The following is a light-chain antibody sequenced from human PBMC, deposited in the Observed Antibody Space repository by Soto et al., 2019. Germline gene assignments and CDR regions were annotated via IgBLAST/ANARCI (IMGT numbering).Light chain of an antibody. CDR2: DVS. J-gene: IGLJ3*02. CDR3: CSYAGSYTWV. V-gene: IGLV2-11*01. CDR1: SRDVDGYNY. Sequence: QSALTQPRSVSGSPGQSVTISCTGTSRDVDGYNYVSWYQQHPGKAPKLMIYDVSTRPSGVPDRFSGSKSGNTASLTISGLQAEDEADYYCCSYAGSYTWVFGGGTKLTVL.